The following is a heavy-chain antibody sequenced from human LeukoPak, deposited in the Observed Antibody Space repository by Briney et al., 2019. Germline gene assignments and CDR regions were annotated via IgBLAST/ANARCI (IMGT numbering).Heavy chain of an antibody. D-gene: IGHD1-14*01. CDR2: VNPNTGNT. V-gene: IGHV1-8*01. CDR1: GYIFTSYD. Sequence: ASVKVSCKASGYIFTSYDINWVRQATGQGLEWMGWVNPNTGNTDYAQKFQGRVSMTRNTSISTAYMELNSLRSEDTAVYYCARGYREKGWFDPWGQGTLVTVSS. J-gene: IGHJ5*02. CDR3: ARGYREKGWFDP.